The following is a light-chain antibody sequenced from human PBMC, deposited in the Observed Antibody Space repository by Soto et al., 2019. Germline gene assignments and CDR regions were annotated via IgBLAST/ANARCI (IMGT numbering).Light chain of an antibody. CDR3: SSYASSSTPVV. Sequence: QSALTQPASVSGSPGQSIAISCTGTSSDVGGYNFVSWYLQHPGKAPKLIIYDVNYRPSGVSNRFSGSKSGNTASLTISGLXAEDEADYYCSSYASSSTPVVFGGGTKVTVL. CDR1: SSDVGGYNF. CDR2: DVN. J-gene: IGLJ2*01. V-gene: IGLV2-14*01.